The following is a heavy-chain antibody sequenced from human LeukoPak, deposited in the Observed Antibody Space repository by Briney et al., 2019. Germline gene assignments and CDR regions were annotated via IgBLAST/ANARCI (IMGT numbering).Heavy chain of an antibody. CDR1: GFTFSSYA. D-gene: IGHD1-26*01. J-gene: IGHJ4*02. CDR2: ISGSGGST. CDR3: AKDLASPRSVGSSEKLDY. Sequence: GGSLRLSCAASGFTFSSYAMSWVRQAPGKGLEWVSAISGSGGSTYYADSVKGRFTISRDNSKNTLYLQMNSLRAEDTAVYYCAKDLASPRSVGSSEKLDYWGQGTLVTVSS. V-gene: IGHV3-23*01.